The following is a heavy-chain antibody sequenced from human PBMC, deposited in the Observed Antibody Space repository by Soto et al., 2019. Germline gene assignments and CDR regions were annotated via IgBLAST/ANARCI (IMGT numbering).Heavy chain of an antibody. CDR2: ISSNGGST. Sequence: GGSLRLSCSASGFTFSSYAMHWVRQAPGKGLEYVSAISSNGGSTYYADSVKGRFTISRDNSKNTLYLQMSSLRAEDTAVYYCVKSSEFEHDYGVSGEYDYWGQGTLVTVSS. CDR3: VKSSEFEHDYGVSGEYDY. J-gene: IGHJ4*02. V-gene: IGHV3-64D*08. D-gene: IGHD4-17*01. CDR1: GFTFSSYA.